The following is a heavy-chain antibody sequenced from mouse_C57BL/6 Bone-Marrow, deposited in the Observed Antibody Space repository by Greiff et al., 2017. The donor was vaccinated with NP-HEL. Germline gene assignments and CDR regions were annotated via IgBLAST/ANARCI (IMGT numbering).Heavy chain of an antibody. J-gene: IGHJ4*01. Sequence: EVTLVESGGGLVKPGGSLKLSCAASGFTFSDYGMHWVRQAPEKGLEWVAYISSGSSTIYYADTVKGRFTISRDNAKNTLFLQMTSLRSEDTAMYYCARPLLLYYAMGYWGQGTSVTVSS. CDR2: ISSGSSTI. CDR3: ARPLLLYYAMGY. CDR1: GFTFSDYG. V-gene: IGHV5-17*01. D-gene: IGHD2-1*01.